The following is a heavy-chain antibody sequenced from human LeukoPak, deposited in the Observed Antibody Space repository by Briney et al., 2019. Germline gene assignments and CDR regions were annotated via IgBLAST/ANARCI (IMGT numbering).Heavy chain of an antibody. J-gene: IGHJ4*02. Sequence: PSETLSLTCTVSGGSISSSSYYWGWIRQPPGKGLEWIGSIYYSGSTYYNPSLKSRVTISVDTSKNQFSLKLSSVTAADTAVYYCARSPYCGGDCYLFDYWGQGTLVTVSS. D-gene: IGHD2-21*01. V-gene: IGHV4-39*07. CDR2: IYYSGST. CDR1: GGSISSSSYY. CDR3: ARSPYCGGDCYLFDY.